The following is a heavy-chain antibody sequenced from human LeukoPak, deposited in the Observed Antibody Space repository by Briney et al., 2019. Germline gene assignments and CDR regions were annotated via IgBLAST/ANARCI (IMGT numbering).Heavy chain of an antibody. J-gene: IGHJ4*02. CDR2: IRSAANSHAT. V-gene: IGHV3-73*01. Sequence: WIRQASGKGLEWVGRIRSAANSHATAYAASVKGRFTISRDDSKNTAYLHMNSLQSEDTAVYYCTRRLMTTVADYWGQGALVTVSS. D-gene: IGHD4-23*01. CDR3: TRRLMTTVADY.